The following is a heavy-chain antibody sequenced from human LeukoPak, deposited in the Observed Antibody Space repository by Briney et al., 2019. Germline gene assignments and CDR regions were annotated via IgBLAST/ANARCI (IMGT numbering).Heavy chain of an antibody. Sequence: PGGSLRLSCAASGFTFSNAWMSWVRQAPGRGLEWVGRIKRKGDDGTIDYAAHVKGRLSVSRDDSKNMLYLQMNSLKSEDTAVYYCTAGTGRSDFDYWGQGTLVTVSS. J-gene: IGHJ4*02. CDR2: IKRKGDDGTI. V-gene: IGHV3-15*01. CDR3: TAGTGRSDFDY. D-gene: IGHD3/OR15-3a*01. CDR1: GFTFSNAW.